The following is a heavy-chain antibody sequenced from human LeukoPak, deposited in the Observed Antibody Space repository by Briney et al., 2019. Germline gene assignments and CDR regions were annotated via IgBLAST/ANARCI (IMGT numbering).Heavy chain of an antibody. V-gene: IGHV3-30*18. Sequence: GRSLRLSCAASGFTFSSYGMHWVRQAPGKGLEWVAVISYDGSNKYYADSVKGRSTISRDNSKNTLYLQMNSLRAEDTAVYYCANTPRIAVAGDYWGQGTLVTVSS. CDR2: ISYDGSNK. J-gene: IGHJ4*02. CDR3: ANTPRIAVAGDY. D-gene: IGHD6-19*01. CDR1: GFTFSSYG.